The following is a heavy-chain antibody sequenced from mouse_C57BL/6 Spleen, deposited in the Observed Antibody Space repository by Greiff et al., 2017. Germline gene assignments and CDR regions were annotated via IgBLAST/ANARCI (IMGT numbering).Heavy chain of an antibody. CDR1: GFTFSDYG. J-gene: IGHJ2*01. Sequence: DVKLVESGGGLVKPGGSLKLSCAASGFTFSDYGMHWVRQAPEKGLEWVAYISSGSSTIYYADTVKGRFTISRDNAKNTLFLQMTSLRSEDTAMYYRAREGGSGYFDYWGQGTTLTVSS. CDR3: AREGGSGYFDY. V-gene: IGHV5-17*01. CDR2: ISSGSSTI. D-gene: IGHD3-1*01.